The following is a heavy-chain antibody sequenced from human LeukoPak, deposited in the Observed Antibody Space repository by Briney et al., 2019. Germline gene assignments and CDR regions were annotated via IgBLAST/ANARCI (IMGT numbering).Heavy chain of an antibody. D-gene: IGHD3-10*01. Sequence: GGSQRLSCAASGFTVSSNYMNWVRQAPRKGLEWVSVIYSGGSTYYADSVKGRFTISRDNSKNTLYLQMNSLRAEDTAVYYCARDQGGITRYWGQGTLVTVSS. CDR2: IYSGGST. CDR1: GFTVSSNY. J-gene: IGHJ4*02. V-gene: IGHV3-66*01. CDR3: ARDQGGITRY.